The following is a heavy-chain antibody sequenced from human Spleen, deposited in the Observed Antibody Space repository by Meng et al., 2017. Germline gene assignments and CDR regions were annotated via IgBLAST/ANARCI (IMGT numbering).Heavy chain of an antibody. Sequence: LWHTGVELKKPGASVKVSCKASGYTFPDYWLHWVRRAPGQGLEWMGRINPKSGDTHYAQRFQGRVTMTGDTSISTVYMELNGLRSDDTAVYYCARDEDISAAGKLFGDYWGQGTLVTVSS. J-gene: IGHJ4*02. D-gene: IGHD6-13*01. CDR1: GYTFPDYW. CDR3: ARDEDISAAGKLFGDY. CDR2: INPKSGDT. V-gene: IGHV1-2*06.